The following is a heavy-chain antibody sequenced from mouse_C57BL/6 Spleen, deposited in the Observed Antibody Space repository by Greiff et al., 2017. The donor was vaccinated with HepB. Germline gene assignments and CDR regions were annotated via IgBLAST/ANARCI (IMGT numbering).Heavy chain of an antibody. J-gene: IGHJ4*01. CDR1: GYTFTDYN. V-gene: IGHV1-18*01. D-gene: IGHD2-3*01. CDR3: ARGRLLRSYAMDY. Sequence: EVQVVESGPELVKPGASVKIPCKASGYTFTDYNMDWVKQSHGKSLEWIGDINPNNGGTIYNQKFKGKATLTVDKSSSTAYMELRSLTSEDTAVYYCARGRLLRSYAMDYWGQGTSVTVSS. CDR2: INPNNGGT.